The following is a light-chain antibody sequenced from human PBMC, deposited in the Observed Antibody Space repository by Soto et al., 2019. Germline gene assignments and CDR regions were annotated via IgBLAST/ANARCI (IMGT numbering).Light chain of an antibody. CDR1: QSFGSY. J-gene: IGKJ1*01. CDR2: RAS. Sequence: DIQMTQSPCTLSASVGDRVTVTCRASQSFGSYLAWYQQNPGKALKLLIYRASSLESGVPSRFSGSGSGTEYTLTISSLQPDDFATYYCQYYGTYPWTFGQGTKVDIK. CDR3: QYYGTYPWT. V-gene: IGKV1-5*03.